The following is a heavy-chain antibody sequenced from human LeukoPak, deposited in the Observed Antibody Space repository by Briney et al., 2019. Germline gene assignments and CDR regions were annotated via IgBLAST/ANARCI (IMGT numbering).Heavy chain of an antibody. CDR1: GGSISSSSYY. CDR3: ARLFGRYIVASSARFDY. V-gene: IGHV4-39*07. J-gene: IGHJ4*02. D-gene: IGHD5-12*01. CDR2: IYYSGST. Sequence: SETLSLTCTVSGGSISSSSYYWGWIRQPPGKGLEWIGTIYYSGSTYYNPSLKSRVTISVDTSKNQFSLKLSSVTAADTAVYYCARLFGRYIVASSARFDYWGQGTLVTVSS.